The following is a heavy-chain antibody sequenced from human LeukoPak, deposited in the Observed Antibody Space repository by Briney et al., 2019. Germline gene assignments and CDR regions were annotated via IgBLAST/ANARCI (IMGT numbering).Heavy chain of an antibody. CDR3: TRDFRGLSWYFDY. Sequence: GGSLRLSCAASGFTFSTYNMTCVRQAPGKWPESDSYISAGSSTIFYADSVKIRFTISRDNARDSLYLQMNSLRAEDTAVYYCTRDFRGLSWYFDYWGQGTLVTVSS. CDR1: GFTFSTYN. J-gene: IGHJ4*02. CDR2: ISAGSSTI. V-gene: IGHV3-48*01. D-gene: IGHD3-10*01.